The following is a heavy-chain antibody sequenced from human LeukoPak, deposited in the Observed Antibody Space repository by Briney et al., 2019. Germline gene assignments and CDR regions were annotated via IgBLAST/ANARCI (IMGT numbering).Heavy chain of an antibody. V-gene: IGHV3-48*02. Sequence: PGGSLRLSCAASGFTFSSSEMNWMRQAPGKGLEWPSSISGSSTSIYYADSVKGRFTISRDNVKNLLYLQMNSLRDEDTAVYYCDYHGNWGQGTLVTVSS. CDR3: DYHGN. J-gene: IGHJ4*02. D-gene: IGHD3-10*01. CDR1: GFTFSSSE. CDR2: ISGSSTSI.